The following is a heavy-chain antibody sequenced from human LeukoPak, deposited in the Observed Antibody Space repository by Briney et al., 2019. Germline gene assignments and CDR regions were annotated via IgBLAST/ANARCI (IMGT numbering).Heavy chain of an antibody. D-gene: IGHD2-21*02. V-gene: IGHV3-33*01. J-gene: IGHJ4*02. CDR1: GFTFSSHG. CDR3: ARDYCGGDCYVDY. CDR2: LWYDGRTK. Sequence: GGSLRLSCAASGFTFSSHGMHWVRQAPGKGLEWVAVLWYDGRTKYYAESVKGRFTISRDNSKNTLYLQMNSLRAEDTAVYYCARDYCGGDCYVDYWGQGTLVTVSS.